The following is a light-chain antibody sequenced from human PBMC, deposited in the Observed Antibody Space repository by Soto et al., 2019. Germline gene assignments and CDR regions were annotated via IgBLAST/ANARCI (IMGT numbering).Light chain of an antibody. CDR1: QSVGRH. CDR3: QQRNNWPPAT. V-gene: IGKV3-11*01. Sequence: TQSPATLSLSPGERATLSCXASQSVGRHLAWYQQKPGQAPRLLIYDASNRATGVPARFSGSGSGTDFTLSISSLEPEDFAVYYCQQRNNWPPATFGGGTKVEIK. J-gene: IGKJ4*01. CDR2: DAS.